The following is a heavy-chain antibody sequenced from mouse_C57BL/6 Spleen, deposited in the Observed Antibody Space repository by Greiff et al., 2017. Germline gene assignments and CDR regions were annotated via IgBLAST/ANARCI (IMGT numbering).Heavy chain of an antibody. Sequence: VMLVESGGGLVKPGGSLKLSCAASGFTFSSYTMSWVRQTPEKRLEWVATISGGGGNTYYPDSVKGRFTISRDNAKNTLYLQMSSLRSEDTALYYCARQGITDWYFDVWGTGTTVTVSS. D-gene: IGHD2-4*01. J-gene: IGHJ1*03. CDR2: ISGGGGNT. CDR3: ARQGITDWYFDV. V-gene: IGHV5-9*01. CDR1: GFTFSSYT.